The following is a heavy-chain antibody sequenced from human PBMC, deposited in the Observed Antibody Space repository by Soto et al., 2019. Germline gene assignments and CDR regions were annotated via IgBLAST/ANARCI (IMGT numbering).Heavy chain of an antibody. V-gene: IGHV4-30-2*01. J-gene: IGHJ3*02. CDR3: ARVGRRDGYGDAFDI. CDR2: IYHSGST. CDR1: GGSISSGGYS. Sequence: QLQLQESGSGLVKPSQTLSLTCAVSGGSISSGGYSWSWIRQPPGKGLEWIGYIYHSGSTYYNPSLKSRVTISVDRSKNQFSLKLSSVTAAVTAVYYCARVGRRDGYGDAFDIWGQGTMVTVSS. D-gene: IGHD5-12*01.